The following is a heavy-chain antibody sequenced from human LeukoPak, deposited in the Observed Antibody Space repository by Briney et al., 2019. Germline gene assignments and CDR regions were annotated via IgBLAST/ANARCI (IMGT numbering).Heavy chain of an antibody. CDR2: ISGTTGRT. CDR1: GFTFTSSA. D-gene: IGHD3-22*01. CDR3: AKDVAKYYYDSSGYHYFDY. J-gene: IGHJ4*02. Sequence: GGSLRLSCAASGFTFTSSAMSWVRQAPGKGLMWVSVISGTTGRTFYADSVKGRFTISRDNSKNTLYLQMNSLRAEDTAVYYCAKDVAKYYYDSSGYHYFDYWGQGTLVTVFS. V-gene: IGHV3-23*01.